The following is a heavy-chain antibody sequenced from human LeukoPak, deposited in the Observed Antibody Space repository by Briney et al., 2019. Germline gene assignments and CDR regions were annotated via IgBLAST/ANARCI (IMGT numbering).Heavy chain of an antibody. Sequence: PGGSLRLYCAASGFTFSSYSMNWVRQAPGKGLEWVSSISSSSSYIYYADSVKGRFTISRDNAKNSLYLQMNSLRAEDTAVYYCARDRWEQSTNWFDPWGQGTLVTVSS. CDR3: ARDRWEQSTNWFDP. J-gene: IGHJ5*02. D-gene: IGHD1-26*01. CDR1: GFTFSSYS. V-gene: IGHV3-21*01. CDR2: ISSSSSYI.